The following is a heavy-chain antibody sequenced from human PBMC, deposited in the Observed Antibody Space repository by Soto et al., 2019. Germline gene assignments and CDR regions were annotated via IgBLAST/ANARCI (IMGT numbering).Heavy chain of an antibody. CDR1: GGTFSSYT. Sequence: QVQLVQSGAEVKKPGSSVKVSCKASGGTFSSYTISWVRQAPGQGLEWMGRIIPILGIANYAQKFQGRVTITADKSTSTAYMEQSSLRSEDTAVYYCARDKVAVAGYYYGMDVWGQGTTVTVSS. CDR3: ARDKVAVAGYYYGMDV. J-gene: IGHJ6*02. CDR2: IIPILGIA. V-gene: IGHV1-69*08. D-gene: IGHD6-19*01.